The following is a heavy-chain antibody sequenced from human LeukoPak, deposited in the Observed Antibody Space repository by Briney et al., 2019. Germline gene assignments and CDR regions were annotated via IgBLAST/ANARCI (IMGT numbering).Heavy chain of an antibody. J-gene: IGHJ6*03. Sequence: GGSLRLSCAASGFTLSSYWMSWVRQAPGKGLEWVANIKQDGSEKYYVDSVKGRFTISRDNAKNSLYLQMNSLRAEDTAVYYCARRDWTYSSSWSYYYYMDVWGKGTTVTVSS. CDR1: GFTLSSYW. CDR3: ARRDWTYSSSWSYYYYMDV. D-gene: IGHD6-13*01. CDR2: IKQDGSEK. V-gene: IGHV3-7*01.